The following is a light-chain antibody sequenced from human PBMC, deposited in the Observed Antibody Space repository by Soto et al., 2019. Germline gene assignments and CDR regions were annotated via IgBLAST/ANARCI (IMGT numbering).Light chain of an antibody. V-gene: IGKV3D-20*01. CDR1: QRVSGGF. J-gene: IGKJ1*01. CDR2: DAS. Sequence: DIVLTQSPATLSLSPGERATLYCGASQRVSGGFLAWYQQKPGQAPRLLIYDASSRATGIPDRFSGGGSGTDFTLTISSLQPDDFATYYCQQYNSYSWTFGQGTKVDIK. CDR3: QQYNSYSWT.